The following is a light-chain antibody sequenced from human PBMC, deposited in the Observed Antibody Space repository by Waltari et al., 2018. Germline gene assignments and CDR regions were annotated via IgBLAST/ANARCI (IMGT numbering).Light chain of an antibody. CDR2: EVT. V-gene: IGLV2-14*01. CDR1: RSDGGYYHY. Sequence: QSALPQPASVPGSPGQSISIACTGTRSDGGYYHYVSWYQQHPDKAPKLIIYEVTNRPSGVSNRLSASKSGNTASLTISGLQAEDEANYFCCSYTTSRTLVFGTGTKVTVL. J-gene: IGLJ1*01. CDR3: CSYTTSRTLV.